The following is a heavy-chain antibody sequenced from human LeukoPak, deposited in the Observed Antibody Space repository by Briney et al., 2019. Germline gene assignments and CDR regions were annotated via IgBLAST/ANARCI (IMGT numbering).Heavy chain of an antibody. J-gene: IGHJ6*02. CDR2: ISYDGNSK. CDR1: GFTFSDYG. CDR3: AKDISQQLHYYYGMDV. V-gene: IGHV3-30*18. Sequence: GGSLRLSCAASGFTFSDYGMHWVRQAPGKGLEWVAVISYDGNSKYYADSVKGRFTISRDNSKNSLYLQMNSLRTEDTALYYCAKDISQQLHYYYGMDVWGQGTTVTVSS. D-gene: IGHD6-13*01.